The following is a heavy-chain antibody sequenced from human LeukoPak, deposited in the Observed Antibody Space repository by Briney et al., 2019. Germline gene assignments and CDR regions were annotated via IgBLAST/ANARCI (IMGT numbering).Heavy chain of an antibody. CDR3: ARGSIAAAGTWFDP. J-gene: IGHJ5*02. CDR1: GGTFSSFA. Sequence: ASVKVSCKASGGTFSSFAISWVRHAPGQGLEWMGRIIPIFGTANSAQKFQCRVTITADESTSTAYMELSSLRSEDTAVYYCARGSIAAAGTWFDPWGQGTLVTVSS. CDR2: IIPIFGTA. V-gene: IGHV1-69*13. D-gene: IGHD6-13*01.